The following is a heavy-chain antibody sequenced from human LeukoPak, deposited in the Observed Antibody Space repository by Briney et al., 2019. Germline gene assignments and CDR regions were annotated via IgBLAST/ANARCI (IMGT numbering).Heavy chain of an antibody. J-gene: IGHJ4*02. CDR1: GFTFSDNY. Sequence: PGGSLRLSCAASGFTFSDNYMTWVRQAPGKGLEWLSYISGNGGVIQYADSVKGRFTISRDNAKNSLYLQMNSLRAEDTAVYYCARTAERRHKPGIAVAGTGGLDYWGQGTLVTVSS. V-gene: IGHV3-11*04. CDR2: ISGNGGVI. CDR3: ARTAERRHKPGIAVAGTGGLDY. D-gene: IGHD6-19*01.